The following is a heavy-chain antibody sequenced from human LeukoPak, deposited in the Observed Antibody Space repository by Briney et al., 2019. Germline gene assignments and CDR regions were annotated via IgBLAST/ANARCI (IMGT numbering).Heavy chain of an antibody. CDR3: ARAVGGDGSGSL. CDR1: GDSLSTNY. V-gene: IGHV4-59*01. J-gene: IGHJ4*02. D-gene: IGHD3-10*01. Sequence: PSETLSLTCTVSGDSLSTNYWSWIRQPPGEGREWVGYIYYRVTSDYNTSLKSRVTMSVDMSTRQISLKLSSVTAADTAVYYRARAVGGDGSGSLWGPGTLVTVSA. CDR2: IYYRVTS.